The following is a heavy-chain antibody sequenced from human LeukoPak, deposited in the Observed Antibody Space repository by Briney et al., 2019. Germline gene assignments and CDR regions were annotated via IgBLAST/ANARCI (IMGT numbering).Heavy chain of an antibody. CDR2: IYPGDSDT. Sequence: GESLKISCKGSGYSFTSYWIGWVRQMPGKGLERMGIIYPGDSDTRYSPSFQGQVTISADKSVSTAYLQWSSLKASDTAMYYCARRYSSSWYVRAYNWFDPWGQGTLVTVSS. CDR3: ARRYSSSWYVRAYNWFDP. D-gene: IGHD6-13*01. CDR1: GYSFTSYW. V-gene: IGHV5-51*01. J-gene: IGHJ5*02.